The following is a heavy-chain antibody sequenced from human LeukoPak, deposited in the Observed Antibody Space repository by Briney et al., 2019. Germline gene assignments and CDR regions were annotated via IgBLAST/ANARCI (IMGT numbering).Heavy chain of an antibody. V-gene: IGHV3-30*04. Sequence: GGSLRLSCAASGFIFSGYEMNWVRQAPGKGLEWVAVISYDGSNKYYADSVKGRFTISRDNSKNTLYLQMNSLRAEDTAVYYCARDSSDYMYYFDYWGQGTLVTVSS. J-gene: IGHJ4*02. D-gene: IGHD4-11*01. CDR2: ISYDGSNK. CDR3: ARDSSDYMYYFDY. CDR1: GFIFSGYE.